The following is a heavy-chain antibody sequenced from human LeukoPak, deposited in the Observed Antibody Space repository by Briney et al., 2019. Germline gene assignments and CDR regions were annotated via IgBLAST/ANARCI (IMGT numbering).Heavy chain of an antibody. J-gene: IGHJ4*02. Sequence: GGSLRLSCSASGFTLRSYAMGWVRQAPGKGLVWVSRINSDGSSTTYADSVKGRFTISRDNAKNTLYLQMNSLRAEDTAVYYCAREGRVSGYDFDYWGQGTLVTVS. D-gene: IGHD5-12*01. CDR1: GFTLRSYA. CDR3: AREGRVSGYDFDY. CDR2: INSDGSST. V-gene: IGHV3-74*01.